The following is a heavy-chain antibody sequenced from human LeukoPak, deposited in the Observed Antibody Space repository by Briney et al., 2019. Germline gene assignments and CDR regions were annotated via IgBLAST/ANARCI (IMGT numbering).Heavy chain of an antibody. CDR1: GFTCSSIV. J-gene: IGHJ4*02. V-gene: IGHV3-23*01. CDR2: IRGDGGRT. Sequence: TGGYLSFSCAASGFTCSSIVMSWVRQAPGKGREWVSAIRGDGGRTYYADCVKGRSAISTDNAKNTLYMQMTSLRAEDTAVYFCAKHYSSGYYQFDHWGQGTLVTVSS. CDR3: AKHYSSGYYQFDH. D-gene: IGHD3-22*01.